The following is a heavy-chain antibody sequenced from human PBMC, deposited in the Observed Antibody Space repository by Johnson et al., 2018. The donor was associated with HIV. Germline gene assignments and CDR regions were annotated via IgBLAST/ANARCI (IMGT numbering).Heavy chain of an antibody. CDR1: GFTFSSYG. V-gene: IGHV3-30*02. D-gene: IGHD6-19*01. CDR3: VRGWHTSGRCDVFDI. CDR2: TRYDGSNK. Sequence: QVQLVESGGGVVQPGGSLRLSCAASGFTFSSYGMHWVRQAPGKGLEWVAFTRYDGSNKYYADSVKGRFTISRDNSDNFLYLYMNRLRTDDTAVYYCVRGWHTSGRCDVFDIWGQGTTVIVSS. J-gene: IGHJ3*02.